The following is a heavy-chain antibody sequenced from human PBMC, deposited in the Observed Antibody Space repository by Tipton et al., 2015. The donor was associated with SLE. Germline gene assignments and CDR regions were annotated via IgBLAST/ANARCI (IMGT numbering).Heavy chain of an antibody. V-gene: IGHV3-33*08. Sequence: SLRLSCAASGFTFSSYGMHWVRQAPGKGLEWVAVIWYDGSNKFYADSVKGRFTISRDNSKNMLYLQMDNLRAEDTAVYFCARDPCGSGSYPDAFDIWGQGTMVTVSS. D-gene: IGHD3-10*01. CDR1: GFTFSSYG. CDR2: IWYDGSNK. J-gene: IGHJ3*02. CDR3: ARDPCGSGSYPDAFDI.